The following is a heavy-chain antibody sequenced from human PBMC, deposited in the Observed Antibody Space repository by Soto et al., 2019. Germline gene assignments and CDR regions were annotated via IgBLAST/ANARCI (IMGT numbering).Heavy chain of an antibody. Sequence: QVQLQESGPGLMKPSQTLSLTCTVSGGSISSVDYYWSWIRQSPGKGLEWIGYIYYNGRAYYNPSLKSQVSISVDTSNNQFSLKLSSVTAADTAVYYCARVTIGYCSGGTCYSSFRFDPWGQGTLVTASS. J-gene: IGHJ5*02. CDR2: IYYNGRA. CDR3: ARVTIGYCSGGTCYSSFRFDP. V-gene: IGHV4-30-4*01. D-gene: IGHD2-15*01. CDR1: GGSISSVDYY.